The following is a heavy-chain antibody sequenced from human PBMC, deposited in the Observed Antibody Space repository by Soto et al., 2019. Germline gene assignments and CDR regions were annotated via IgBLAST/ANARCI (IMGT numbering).Heavy chain of an antibody. CDR2: ISLSGTT. J-gene: IGHJ4*02. CDR1: GASISNTNF. Sequence: SETLSLTCAVSGASISNTNFWSWVRQPPGKGLEWIGEISLSGTTDYNPSLKSRVSMSVDKSKNQFSLTLNSVTAADTAVYYCARLKTYDILNKSDYWGQGSLVTVSS. V-gene: IGHV4-4*02. CDR3: ARLKTYDILNKSDY. D-gene: IGHD3-9*01.